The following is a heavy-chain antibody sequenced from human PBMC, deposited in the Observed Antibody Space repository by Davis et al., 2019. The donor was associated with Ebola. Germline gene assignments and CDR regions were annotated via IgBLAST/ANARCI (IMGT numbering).Heavy chain of an antibody. Sequence: SETLSLTCTVSGGSISSSSYYWGWIRQPPGKGLEWIGSIYYRGSTYYNPSLKSRVTISVDTSKNQFSLKLSSVTAADTAVYYCAGTYDGYVGYWGQGTLVTVSS. CDR1: GGSISSSSYY. V-gene: IGHV4-39*01. D-gene: IGHD3-16*01. CDR2: IYYRGST. CDR3: AGTYDGYVGY. J-gene: IGHJ4*02.